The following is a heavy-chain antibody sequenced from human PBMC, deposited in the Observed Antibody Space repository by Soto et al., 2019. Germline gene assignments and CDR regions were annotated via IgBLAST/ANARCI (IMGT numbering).Heavy chain of an antibody. D-gene: IGHD3-3*01. CDR3: AKWNGLAPTHNFWSGPFDS. J-gene: IGHJ4*02. CDR1: GVIISNHA. V-gene: IGHV3-23*01. CDR2: ISGSAGGT. Sequence: EEQLLESGGGLAQPGGSLTLSCAVSGVIISNHAMSWVRQAPGEGLEWVSGISGSAGGTQYADSVKGRFTISRDNAKNTLYLEMNSLRAEDTAVYYCAKWNGLAPTHNFWSGPFDSWGQGTLVSVSS.